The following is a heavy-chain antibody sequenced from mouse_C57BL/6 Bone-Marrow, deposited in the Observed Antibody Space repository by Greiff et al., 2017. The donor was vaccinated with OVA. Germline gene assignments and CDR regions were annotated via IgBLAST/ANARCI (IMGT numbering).Heavy chain of an antibody. CDR1: GFTFSSYA. J-gene: IGHJ4*01. V-gene: IGHV5-9-1*02. CDR3: TRGGLLRPYYYAMDY. Sequence: EVQLQESGEGLVKPGGSLKLSCAASGFTFSSYAMSWVRQTPEKRLEWVAYISSGGDYIYYADTVKGRFTISRDNARNTLYLQMSSLKSEDTAMYYCTRGGLLRPYYYAMDYWGQGTSVTVSS. D-gene: IGHD1-2*01. CDR2: ISSGGDYI.